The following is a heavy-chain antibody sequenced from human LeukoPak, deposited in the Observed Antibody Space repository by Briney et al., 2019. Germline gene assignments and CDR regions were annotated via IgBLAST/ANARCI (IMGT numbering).Heavy chain of an antibody. D-gene: IGHD4-17*01. V-gene: IGHV1-18*01. J-gene: IGHJ5*02. CDR1: GYTFTSYG. Sequence: ASVKVSCKASGYTFTSYGISWVRQAPGQGLEWMGWISAYNGNINYAQKLQGRVTITTDTSTRTADVELRSLRSDDTAVYYCARDQGNGDYPDWFDPWGQGTLVTVSS. CDR2: ISAYNGNI. CDR3: ARDQGNGDYPDWFDP.